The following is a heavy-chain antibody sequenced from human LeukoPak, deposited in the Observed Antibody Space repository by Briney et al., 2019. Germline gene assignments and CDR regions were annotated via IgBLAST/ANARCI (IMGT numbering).Heavy chain of an antibody. J-gene: IGHJ6*03. Sequence: PGGSLRLSCAASGFTFSSYSMNWVRQAPGKGLEWVSYISSSSSTIYYADSVKGRFTISRDNAKNSLYLQMNGLRAEDTAVYYCARDPSYGDYVWYYYYYMDVWGKGTTVTVSS. CDR3: ARDPSYGDYVWYYYYYMDV. CDR2: ISSSSSTI. V-gene: IGHV3-48*01. D-gene: IGHD4-17*01. CDR1: GFTFSSYS.